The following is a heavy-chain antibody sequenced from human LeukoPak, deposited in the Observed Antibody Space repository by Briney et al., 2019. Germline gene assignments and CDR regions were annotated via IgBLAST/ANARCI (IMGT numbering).Heavy chain of an antibody. CDR2: IIPIFGTA. D-gene: IGHD5-12*01. CDR1: GGTFSSYA. V-gene: IGHV1-69*13. Sequence: SVKVSCKASGGTFSSYAISWVRQAPGQGLEWMGGIIPIFGTANYTQKFQGRVTLTADESTSTAYMELSSLRSEDTAVYYCARDSGAYDPYNWFDPWGQGTLVSVSS. CDR3: ARDSGAYDPYNWFDP. J-gene: IGHJ5*02.